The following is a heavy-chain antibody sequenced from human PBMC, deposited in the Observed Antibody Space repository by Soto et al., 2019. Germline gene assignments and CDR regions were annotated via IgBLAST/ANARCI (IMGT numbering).Heavy chain of an antibody. D-gene: IGHD3-22*01. CDR1: GGSFSGYY. CDR2: INHSGST. CDR3: ARVGVYYDSSGYYWSHYYYGMDV. V-gene: IGHV4-34*01. Sequence: SETLSLTCAVYGGSFSGYYWSWIRQPPGKGLEWIGEINHSGSTNYNPSLKSRVTISVDTSKNQFSLKLSSVTAADTAVYYCARVGVYYDSSGYYWSHYYYGMDVWGQGTTVTVSS. J-gene: IGHJ6*02.